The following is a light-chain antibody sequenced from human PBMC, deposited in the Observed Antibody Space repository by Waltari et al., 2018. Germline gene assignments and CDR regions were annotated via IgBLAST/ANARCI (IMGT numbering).Light chain of an antibody. CDR3: QQDHKYPWT. Sequence: AMQITQPPSSLSASLGQIVTITCRAREAIRNDLGWYQHKPEKAPQVLIYSASTLESGVPGRFSGSGSGTDCTFTISGLQPEDFATYYCQQDHKYPWTFGQGTKVEIK. CDR2: SAS. V-gene: IGKV1-6*01. CDR1: EAIRND. J-gene: IGKJ1*01.